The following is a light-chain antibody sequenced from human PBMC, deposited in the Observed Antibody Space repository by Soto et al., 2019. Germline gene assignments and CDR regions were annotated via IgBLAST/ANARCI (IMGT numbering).Light chain of an antibody. V-gene: IGLV2-14*01. CDR2: DVR. CDR1: SSDVGGYNY. CDR3: SSYTTISTYV. Sequence: QSGLTQPASVSGSPGQSITISCTGTSSDVGGYNYVSWYQQHPGKAPKLMIYDVRNRPSGVSNRFSGSKSVNTASLTISGLQAEDEADYYCSSYTTISTYVFGTGTKLTVL. J-gene: IGLJ1*01.